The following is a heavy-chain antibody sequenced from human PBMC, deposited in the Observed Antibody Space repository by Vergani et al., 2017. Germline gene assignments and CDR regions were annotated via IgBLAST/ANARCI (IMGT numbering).Heavy chain of an antibody. CDR1: GGSISGYY. CDR3: ARGSSGWYYYYYGMDV. Sequence: QVQLQESGPGLVKPSETLSLTCTVSGGSISGYYWSWIRQPPGKGLEWIGEINHSGSTNYNPSLKSRVTISVDTSKNQFSLKLSSVTAADTAVYYCARGSSGWYYYYYGMDVWGQGTTVTVSS. CDR2: INHSGST. V-gene: IGHV4-34*01. J-gene: IGHJ6*02. D-gene: IGHD6-19*01.